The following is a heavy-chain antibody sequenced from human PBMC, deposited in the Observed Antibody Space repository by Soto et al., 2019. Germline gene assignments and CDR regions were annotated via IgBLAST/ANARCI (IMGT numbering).Heavy chain of an antibody. CDR1: GFTFSSYG. J-gene: IGHJ4*02. V-gene: IGHV3-30*18. Sequence: GGSLRLSCAASGFTFSSYGMHWVRQAPGKGLEWVAVISYDGSNKYYADSVKGRFTISRDNSKNTLYLQMNSLRAEDTAVYYCAKGVRGGSHSYWGQGTLVTVSS. CDR3: AKGVRGGSHSY. CDR2: ISYDGSNK. D-gene: IGHD3-16*01.